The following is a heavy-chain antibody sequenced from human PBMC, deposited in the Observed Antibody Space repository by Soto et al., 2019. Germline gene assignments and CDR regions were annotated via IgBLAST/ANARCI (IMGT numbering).Heavy chain of an antibody. J-gene: IGHJ4*02. V-gene: IGHV1-69*13. D-gene: IGHD6-13*01. CDR1: GGTFSSYA. CDR2: IIPIFGTA. Sequence: ASVKVSCKASGGTFSSYAISWVRQAPGQGLEWMGGIIPIFGTANYAQKFQGRVTITADESTSTAYMELSSLRSEDTAVYYCAKEDRIAAAGMDYWGQGTLVTVSS. CDR3: AKEDRIAAAGMDY.